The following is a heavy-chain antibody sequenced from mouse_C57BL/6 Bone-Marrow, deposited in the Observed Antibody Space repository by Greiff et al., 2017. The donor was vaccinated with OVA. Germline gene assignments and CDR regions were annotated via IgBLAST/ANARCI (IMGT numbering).Heavy chain of an antibody. V-gene: IGHV1-47*01. J-gene: IGHJ1*03. D-gene: IGHD1-1*01. CDR2: FHPYNDDT. CDR3: ARGNHYYGSSYGYFDV. Sequence: QVQLQQSGAELVKPGASVQMSCKASGYTFTTYPIEWMKQNHGKSLEWIGNFHPYNDDTKYNEKFKGKATLTVEKSSSTVYLELSRLTSDDSAVYYCARGNHYYGSSYGYFDVWGTGTTVTVSS. CDR1: GYTFTTYP.